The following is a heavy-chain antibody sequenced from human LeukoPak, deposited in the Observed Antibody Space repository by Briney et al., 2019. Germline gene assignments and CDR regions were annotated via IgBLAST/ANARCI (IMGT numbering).Heavy chain of an antibody. CDR1: GGTFSSYA. CDR3: ARVYYDSSGYYSIDY. V-gene: IGHV1-69*13. J-gene: IGHJ4*02. Sequence: SVKVSCKASGGTFSSYAISWVRQAPGQGLEWMGWIIPIFGTANYAQKFQGRVTITADESTSTAYMELSSLRSEDTAVYYCARVYYDSSGYYSIDYWGQGTLVTVSS. CDR2: IIPIFGTA. D-gene: IGHD3-22*01.